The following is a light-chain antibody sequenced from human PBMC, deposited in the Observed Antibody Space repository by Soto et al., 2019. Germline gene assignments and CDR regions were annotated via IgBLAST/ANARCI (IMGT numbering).Light chain of an antibody. CDR3: CSYAGSSTYV. Sequence: SVLTQPPSASGSPGQSVAISCTGTSSDVGRYNIVSWYQQHPGKAPKLMIYEGSKRPSGVSNRFSGSKSGNTASLTISGLQAEDEADYYCCSYAGSSTYVFGTGTKVTV. J-gene: IGLJ1*01. V-gene: IGLV2-23*01. CDR2: EGS. CDR1: SSDVGRYNI.